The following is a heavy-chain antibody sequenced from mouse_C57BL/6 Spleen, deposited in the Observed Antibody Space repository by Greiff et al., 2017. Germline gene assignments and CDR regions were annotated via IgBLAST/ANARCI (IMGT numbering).Heavy chain of an antibody. CDR1: GYTFTDYE. D-gene: IGHD2-4*01. Sequence: QVHVKQSGAELVRPGASVTLSCTASGYTFTDYEMHWVKQTPVHGLEWIGAIGPETGGAAYNQMFKGKGILTADKSSSTAYMELRSLTSDDSAVYYCTREEGLRGCAYWGQGTLVTVSA. CDR3: TREEGLRGCAY. CDR2: IGPETGGA. V-gene: IGHV1-15*01. J-gene: IGHJ3*01.